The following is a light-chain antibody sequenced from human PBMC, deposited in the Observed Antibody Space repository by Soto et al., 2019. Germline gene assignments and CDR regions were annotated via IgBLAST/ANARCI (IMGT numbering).Light chain of an antibody. V-gene: IGLV4-69*01. CDR2: LNGDGSH. CDR1: SGHSSYA. J-gene: IGLJ2*01. CDR3: QTWGTGIVV. Sequence: QLVLTQSPSASASLGASVKLTCTLSSGHSSYAIAWHQQQPEKGPRYLMKLNGDGSHTKGDGIPDRFSGSSSGAERYLTISSLQSADEADYYCQTWGTGIVVFGGGTKLTVL.